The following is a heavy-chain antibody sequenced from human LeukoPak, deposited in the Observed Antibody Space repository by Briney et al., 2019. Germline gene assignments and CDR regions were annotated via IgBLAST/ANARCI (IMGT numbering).Heavy chain of an antibody. CDR2: IGTAGDT. D-gene: IGHD6-13*01. V-gene: IGHV3-13*01. CDR3: ARSRRPSSSWYMNY. Sequence: GGSLRLSCAASGFTFSSYDMHWVRQATGKGLEWVSAIGTAGDTYYPGSVKGRFTISRENAKNSLYLQMDSLRAGDTAVYYCARSRRPSSSWYMNYWGQGTLVTVSS. CDR1: GFTFSSYD. J-gene: IGHJ4*02.